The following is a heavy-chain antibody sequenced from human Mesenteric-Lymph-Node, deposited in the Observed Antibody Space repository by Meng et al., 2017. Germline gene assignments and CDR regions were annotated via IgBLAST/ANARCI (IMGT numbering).Heavy chain of an antibody. J-gene: IGHJ3*02. V-gene: IGHV3-74*01. CDR2: INSEGSST. Sequence: GESGKISCAASGFTFSSYWRHWVRQAPGKGLVWVSRINSEGSSTSYADSVKGRFTISRDNSKNTLYLQMNSLRAENTAVYYCARDDRPMVRGWNFDIWGQGTMVTVSS. D-gene: IGHD3-10*01. CDR3: ARDDRPMVRGWNFDI. CDR1: GFTFSSYW.